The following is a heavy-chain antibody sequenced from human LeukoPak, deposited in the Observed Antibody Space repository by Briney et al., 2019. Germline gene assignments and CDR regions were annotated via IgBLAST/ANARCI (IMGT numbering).Heavy chain of an antibody. J-gene: IGHJ3*01. Sequence: PSETLSLTCTVSGYSISTGYFWGWIRQTPGKGLEWIGSIYNSGSTYYNPSLKSRVTLSVDTSKNQFSLQLNSVTAADTAVYFCARDGPYDSSAFHFWGQGTMVTVSS. CDR3: ARDGPYDSSAFHF. V-gene: IGHV4-38-2*02. CDR2: IYNSGST. D-gene: IGHD3-22*01. CDR1: GYSISTGYF.